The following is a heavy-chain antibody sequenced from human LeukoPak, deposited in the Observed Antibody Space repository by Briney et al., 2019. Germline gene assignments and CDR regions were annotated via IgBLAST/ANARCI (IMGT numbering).Heavy chain of an antibody. J-gene: IGHJ3*02. V-gene: IGHV1-2*02. CDR2: INPNSDT. D-gene: IGHD3-10*01. Sequence: GASVKVSCKASGYTFTDYYLYWVRQAPGQGLEWMGWINPNSDTGYVSKFRGRVTRTRDTSITTAYMEMRSLRSDDTAVYYCARGGLHGSGTYDAFDIWGLGTMVTVSS. CDR3: ARGGLHGSGTYDAFDI. CDR1: GYTFTDYY.